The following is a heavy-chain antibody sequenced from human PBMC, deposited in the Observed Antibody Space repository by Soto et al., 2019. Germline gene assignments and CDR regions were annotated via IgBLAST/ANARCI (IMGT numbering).Heavy chain of an antibody. D-gene: IGHD5-12*01. Sequence: SETLSLTCSVSGGSLSSRDYYRAWLRQPPGKGLEWIATIYYNGNTYYNPSLKSRLTISVDTSKNQFSLKLTSVTATDTAIYYCARGFGGYSWFDPWGQGTMVTVSS. J-gene: IGHJ5*02. CDR3: ARGFGGYSWFDP. V-gene: IGHV4-39*01. CDR1: GGSLSSRDYY. CDR2: IYYNGNT.